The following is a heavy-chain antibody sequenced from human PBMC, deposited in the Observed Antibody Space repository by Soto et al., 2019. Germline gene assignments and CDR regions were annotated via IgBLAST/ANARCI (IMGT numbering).Heavy chain of an antibody. J-gene: IGHJ3*02. D-gene: IGHD7-27*01. V-gene: IGHV3-74*01. CDR3: ARALGYAFDI. Sequence: GGSLRLSCAAAGFSFSNYWMHWVRQAPGKGLVWVSRIYKDGTITDYADSVKGRFTISRDNAKNTLYLQMGSLRAEDMAVYYCARALGYAFDIWGQGTMVTVSS. CDR1: GFSFSNYW. CDR2: IYKDGTIT.